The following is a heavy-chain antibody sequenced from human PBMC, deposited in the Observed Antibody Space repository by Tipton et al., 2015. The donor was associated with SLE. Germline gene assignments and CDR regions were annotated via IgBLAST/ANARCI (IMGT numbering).Heavy chain of an antibody. CDR1: AYTFTTYS. Sequence: QSGPEVKNPGASVKVSCKASAYTFTTYSISWVRQAPGQGLEWMGWISTYNGNTNYAQKLQGRVTMTTDTSTGTAYMELRSLRSDDTAVYYCARAVTTGLYWYFDLWGRGTLVTVSS. V-gene: IGHV1-18*01. J-gene: IGHJ2*01. CDR3: ARAVTTGLYWYFDL. CDR2: ISTYNGNT. D-gene: IGHD4-17*01.